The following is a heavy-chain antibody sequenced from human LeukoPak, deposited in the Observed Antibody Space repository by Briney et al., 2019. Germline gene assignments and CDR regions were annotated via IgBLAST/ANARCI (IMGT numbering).Heavy chain of an antibody. Sequence: ASVKVSCTASGYTFSSYAISWVRQAPGQGLEWMGWISPYNGNTNSAQRFQGRVTMTRDTSTTTVYMELSSLRSEDTAVYYCAREESGGYFDYWGQGTLVTVSS. CDR2: ISPYNGNT. D-gene: IGHD2-8*02. V-gene: IGHV1-18*01. J-gene: IGHJ4*02. CDR1: GYTFSSYA. CDR3: AREESGGYFDY.